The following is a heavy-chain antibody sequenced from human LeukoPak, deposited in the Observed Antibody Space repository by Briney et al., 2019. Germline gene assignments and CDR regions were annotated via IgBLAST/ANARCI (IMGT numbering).Heavy chain of an antibody. Sequence: GGSLRLSCVDSGFTVSNYYLSWVRQAPGKGLEWVSVIYTGGSTYYADSVKGRFTISRDISKNTGYLQMNILRVEDTAVYYCARGLGTNYGGYCTGGSCPYYWGQGTLVTVSS. CDR2: IYTGGST. V-gene: IGHV3-66*01. J-gene: IGHJ4*02. CDR1: GFTVSNYY. D-gene: IGHD2-15*01. CDR3: ARGLGTNYGGYCTGGSCPYY.